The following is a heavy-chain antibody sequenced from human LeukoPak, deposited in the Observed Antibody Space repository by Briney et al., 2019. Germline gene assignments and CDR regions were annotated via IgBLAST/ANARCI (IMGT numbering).Heavy chain of an antibody. CDR3: ARGAIQLWLIGGGYFDY. Sequence: ASVEVSCKASGYTFTGYYMHWVRQAPGQGLEWMGWINPNSGGTNYAQKFQGWVTMTRDTSISTAYLYLSRQRSEDTAVDYCARGAIQLWLIGGGYFDYWGQGTLVTVSS. D-gene: IGHD5-18*01. CDR2: INPNSGGT. V-gene: IGHV1-2*04. J-gene: IGHJ4*02. CDR1: GYTFTGYY.